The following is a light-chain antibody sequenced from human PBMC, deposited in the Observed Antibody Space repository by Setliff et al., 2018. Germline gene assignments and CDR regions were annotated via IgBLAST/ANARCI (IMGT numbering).Light chain of an antibody. V-gene: IGLV1-40*01. Sequence: QSALTQPPSVSGAPGQSVTVSCTGTSSNIGAGYLVHWYQQLPGTAPKLLIYENTNRPSGVPDRFSGSRSDTSASLAITGLQAEDEAVYYCQTFGAALGGSAVFGGGTKVT. CDR2: ENT. CDR1: SSNIGAGYL. CDR3: QTFGAALGGSAV. J-gene: IGLJ3*02.